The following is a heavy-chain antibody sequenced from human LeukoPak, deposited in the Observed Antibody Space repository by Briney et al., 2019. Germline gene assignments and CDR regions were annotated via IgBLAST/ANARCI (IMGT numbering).Heavy chain of an antibody. Sequence: SETLSLTCAVYGGSFSGYYWSWIRQPPGKGLEWIGEINHSGSTNYNPSLKSRVTISVDTSKNQFSLKLSSVTAADTAVHYCARGRRDFDYWGQGTLVTVSS. D-gene: IGHD3-10*01. J-gene: IGHJ4*02. CDR3: ARGRRDFDY. V-gene: IGHV4-34*01. CDR2: INHSGST. CDR1: GGSFSGYY.